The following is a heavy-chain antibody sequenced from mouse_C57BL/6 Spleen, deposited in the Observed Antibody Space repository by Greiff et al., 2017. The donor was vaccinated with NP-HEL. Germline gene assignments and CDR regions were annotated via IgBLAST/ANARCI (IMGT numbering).Heavy chain of an antibody. D-gene: IGHD1-1*02. CDR3: AREGYLWYFDY. CDR1: GFTFSDYY. Sequence: EVQLVESEGGLVQPGRSMKLSCTASGFTFSDYYMAWVRQVPEKGLEWVANINYDGSSTYYLDSLKSRFIISRDNAKNILYLQMSSLKSEDTATYYCAREGYLWYFDYWGQGTTLTVSS. CDR2: INYDGSST. V-gene: IGHV5-16*01. J-gene: IGHJ2*01.